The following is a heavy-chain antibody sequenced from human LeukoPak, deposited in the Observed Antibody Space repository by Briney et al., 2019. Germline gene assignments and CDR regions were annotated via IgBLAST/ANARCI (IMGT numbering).Heavy chain of an antibody. CDR2: IKSKRDGETT. D-gene: IGHD4-23*01. J-gene: IGHJ4*02. CDR1: GFNFQYAW. CDR3: TSLVGSPTY. Sequence: NSGGSLRLSCVGSGFNFQYAWMTWVRQAPGKGLEWVGRIKSKRDGETTDYAALVKSRFSISRDDSKNTVYLQMNSLRTEDTAVYYCTSLVGSPTYWGQGTLVAVSS. V-gene: IGHV3-15*01.